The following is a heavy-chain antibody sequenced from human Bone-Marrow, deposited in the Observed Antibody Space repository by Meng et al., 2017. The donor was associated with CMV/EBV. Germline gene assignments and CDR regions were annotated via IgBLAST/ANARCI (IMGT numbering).Heavy chain of an antibody. J-gene: IGHJ4*02. CDR3: AKDRSRVVVVPAAMRD. Sequence: FTFSSYGLNWHRQAPGKGLEWVAVIWCDESNKYYADSVKGRFTISRDNSKNTLYLQMNSLRAEDTAVYYCAKDRSRVVVVPAAMRDWGQGTLVTVSS. V-gene: IGHV3-33*06. CDR1: FTFSSYG. CDR2: IWCDESNK. D-gene: IGHD2-2*01.